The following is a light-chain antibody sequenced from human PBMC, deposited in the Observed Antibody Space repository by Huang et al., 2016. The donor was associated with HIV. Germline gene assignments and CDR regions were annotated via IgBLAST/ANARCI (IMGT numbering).Light chain of an antibody. CDR3: QQYDNWPPGLT. CDR1: QNVRSS. J-gene: IGKJ4*01. Sequence: EIVMTQSPATLSVSPGGGATLSCRARQNVRSSLAWYQQNPGQAPRLLIYDTSKRASGVPARFSGSGSVTEFTLTIGGLQSEDFAVYYCQQYDNWPPGLTFGGGTKVEI. CDR2: DTS. V-gene: IGKV3D-15*01.